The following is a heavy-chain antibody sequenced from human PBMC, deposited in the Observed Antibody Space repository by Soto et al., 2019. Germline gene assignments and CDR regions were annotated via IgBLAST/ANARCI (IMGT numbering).Heavy chain of an antibody. CDR3: ARDDCFEGGGDCPLDP. CDR1: GASISSYY. V-gene: IGHV4-59*01. CDR2: IFNSGST. J-gene: IGHJ5*02. D-gene: IGHD2-21*02. Sequence: QVQLQESGPGLVKPSGTLSLTCTVSGASISSYYWSWIRQPPGKGLEWIGYIFNSGSTGYKSSLKSRVTISVDTSKNQFSLKLSSVTAADTAVYYCARDDCFEGGGDCPLDPWGQGSLVTVSS.